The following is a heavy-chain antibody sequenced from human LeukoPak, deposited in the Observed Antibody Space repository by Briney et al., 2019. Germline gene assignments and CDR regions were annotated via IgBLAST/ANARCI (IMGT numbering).Heavy chain of an antibody. D-gene: IGHD2-15*01. CDR3: AREGYCSGGSCLDY. V-gene: IGHV4-31*03. CDR2: IYYTGST. J-gene: IGHJ4*02. CDR1: GGSISSGDNY. Sequence: SETLSLTCTVSGGSISSGDNYWSWIRQNPGKGLEGIGYIYYTGSTYYNPSLKSRLTISVDTSKNQFSLKLSSVTAADTAVYYCAREGYCSGGSCLDYWGQGTLVTVSS.